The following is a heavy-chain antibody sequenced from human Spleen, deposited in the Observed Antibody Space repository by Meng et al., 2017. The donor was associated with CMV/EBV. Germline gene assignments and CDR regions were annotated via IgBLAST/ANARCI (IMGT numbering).Heavy chain of an antibody. CDR1: SISTSNW. J-gene: IGHJ4*02. Sequence: SISTSNWWGWVRQPPGKGLEWIGEIYHSGSTFYNPSLKSRVTISVNTSKNQFSLMLSSVTAADTAVYYCARVPYYYGSGGPSPYFDYWGQGTLVTVSS. CDR2: IYHSGST. CDR3: ARVPYYYGSGGPSPYFDY. V-gene: IGHV4-4*02. D-gene: IGHD3-10*01.